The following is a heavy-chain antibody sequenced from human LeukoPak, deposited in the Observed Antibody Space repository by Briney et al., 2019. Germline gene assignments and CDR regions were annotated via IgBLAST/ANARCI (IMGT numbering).Heavy chain of an antibody. D-gene: IGHD3-10*01. CDR3: ARVLWFGESHWFDP. Sequence: SETLSLTCIVSGDSISSYYWSWIRQPPGKGLEWIGYIYESGSTYYYPSLKSRVTISVDRSKNQFSLKLSSVTAADTAVYYCARVLWFGESHWFDPWGQGTLVTVSS. CDR1: GDSISSYY. V-gene: IGHV4-59*12. J-gene: IGHJ5*02. CDR2: IYESGST.